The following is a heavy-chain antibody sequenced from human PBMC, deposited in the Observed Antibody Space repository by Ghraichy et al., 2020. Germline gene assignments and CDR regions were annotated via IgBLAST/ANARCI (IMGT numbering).Heavy chain of an antibody. Sequence: ETLSLTCTVSGGSISSYYWSWIRQSPGKGLEWIGYIYYSGSTNYNPSLKSRVTISVDTSKNQFSLKLSSVTAADTAVYYCARGQSRDGYNRRDCWFDPWGQGTLVTVSS. CDR1: GGSISSYY. D-gene: IGHD5-24*01. CDR3: ARGQSRDGYNRRDCWFDP. J-gene: IGHJ5*02. CDR2: IYYSGST. V-gene: IGHV4-59*01.